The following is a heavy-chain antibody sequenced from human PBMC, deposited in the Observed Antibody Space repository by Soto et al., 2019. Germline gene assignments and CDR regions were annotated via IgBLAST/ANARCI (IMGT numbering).Heavy chain of an antibody. CDR1: GGSFSNFG. CDR2: IVPVFGRP. CDR3: AREGSGYNF. V-gene: IGHV1-69*13. Sequence: SVKVSCKASGGSFSNFGISWVRQAPGQGLEWMGGIVPVFGRPNYAQRFRGRLTITADESTGTGYMELISLRSDDTAVYYCAREGSGYNFWGQGTQVTVSS. J-gene: IGHJ4*02. D-gene: IGHD5-12*01.